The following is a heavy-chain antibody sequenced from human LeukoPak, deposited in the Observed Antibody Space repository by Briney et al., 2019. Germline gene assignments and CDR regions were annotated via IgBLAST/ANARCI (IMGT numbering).Heavy chain of an antibody. V-gene: IGHV3-11*04. CDR3: ARDSRLLWLGELLG. CDR1: GFTFSDYY. CDR2: ISSSGSTI. Sequence: GGSLRLSCAASGFTFSDYYMSWIRQAPGKGLEWVSYISSSGSTIYYADSVKGRFTISRDNAKNSLYLQMNSLRAEDTAVYYCARDSRLLWLGELLGWGQGTLVTVSS. J-gene: IGHJ4*02. D-gene: IGHD3-10*01.